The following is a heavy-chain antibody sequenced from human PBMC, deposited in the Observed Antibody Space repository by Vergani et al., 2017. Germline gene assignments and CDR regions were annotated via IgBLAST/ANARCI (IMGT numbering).Heavy chain of an antibody. J-gene: IGHJ5*02. Sequence: QVQLQESGPGLVKSSETLFLTCSVSFDSIRNLYCNWIRQPPGKGLEWIGSIHYSENTNYNPSLKTRVTISVYTSKNQFSLTLTSVTAADTAVYYCASDTHSGQRADRWGQGILVTVTS. CDR2: IHYSENT. CDR3: ASDTHSGQRADR. D-gene: IGHD6-19*01. V-gene: IGHV4-59*11. CDR1: FDSIRNLY.